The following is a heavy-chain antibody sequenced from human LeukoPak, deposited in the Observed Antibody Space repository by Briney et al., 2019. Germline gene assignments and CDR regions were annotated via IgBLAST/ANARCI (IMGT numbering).Heavy chain of an antibody. CDR3: ARDRPITMVRGGDFDY. D-gene: IGHD3-10*01. CDR2: TNWDGAST. CDR1: GFRFDDYG. V-gene: IGHV3-20*04. Sequence: GGSLRLSCAASGFRFDDYGMSWVRHVPGKGLEWVSGTNWDGASTGYADSVKGRFTISRDNVKNFLYLQMNSLRAEDTAVYYCARDRPITMVRGGDFDYWGQGTLVTVSS. J-gene: IGHJ4*02.